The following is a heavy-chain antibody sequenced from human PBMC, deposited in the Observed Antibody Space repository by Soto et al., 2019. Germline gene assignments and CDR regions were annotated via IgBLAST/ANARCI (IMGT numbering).Heavy chain of an antibody. J-gene: IGHJ4*02. V-gene: IGHV4-59*01. CDR3: ARDQNGSPHFDY. CDR2: IHYSGSA. CDR1: GGSISSYY. D-gene: IGHD1-26*01. Sequence: SETLSLTCTVSGGSISSYYWSWIRQPPGKGPEWIGYIHYSGSANYNPSLMSRVTISVDSSKNQFSLKLSSVTAADTAVYYCARDQNGSPHFDYWGQGTLVTVSS.